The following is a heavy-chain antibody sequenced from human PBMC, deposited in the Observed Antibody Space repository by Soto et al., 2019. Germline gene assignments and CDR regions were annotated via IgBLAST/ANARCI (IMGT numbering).Heavy chain of an antibody. CDR2: ISAYTATP. J-gene: IGHJ5*02. CDR3: ARVIPGVEAWFDP. CDR1: GYTFTNFG. V-gene: IGHV1-18*01. D-gene: IGHD2-2*01. Sequence: QVQLVQSGAEVKKPGASVKVSCRASGYTFTNFGVTWVRRAPGQGLEWMGWISAYTATPNYAQKFQGRVTMTIDTSTSTADMDLRSLTSDDTAVYYCARVIPGVEAWFDPWGQGTLVTVSS.